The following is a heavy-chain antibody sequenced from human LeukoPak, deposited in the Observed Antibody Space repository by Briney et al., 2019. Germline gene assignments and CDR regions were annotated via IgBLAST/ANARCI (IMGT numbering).Heavy chain of an antibody. Sequence: GGSLRLSCAPSGFAFSSYWMLWVRQVPGKGLVWVSRINGDGTMTNYADFAKGRFTISRDNTKNILYLQMNDLRVDDSAIYYCSRSQFDYCGQGVLVTVSS. V-gene: IGHV3-74*01. J-gene: IGHJ4*02. CDR3: SRSQFDY. CDR1: GFAFSSYW. CDR2: INGDGTMT.